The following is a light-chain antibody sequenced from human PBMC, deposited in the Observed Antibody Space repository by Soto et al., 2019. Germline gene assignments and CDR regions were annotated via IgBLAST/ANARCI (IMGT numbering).Light chain of an antibody. CDR3: QQYGSSLIT. Sequence: TQSPSTLSAAVGDSVTITCRASQSVSSNSLAWYHQKPGQPPRLLMYGASSRATGIPDRFSGSGSGTDFTLTISRLEPEDFAMYYCQQYGSSLITFGQGTRLEIK. J-gene: IGKJ5*01. CDR2: GAS. V-gene: IGKV3-20*01. CDR1: QSVSSNS.